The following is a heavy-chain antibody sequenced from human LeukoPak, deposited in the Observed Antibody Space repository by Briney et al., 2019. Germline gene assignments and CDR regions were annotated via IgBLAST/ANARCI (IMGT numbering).Heavy chain of an antibody. D-gene: IGHD1-1*01. CDR2: VYYSGSI. Sequence: SETLSLTCTVSGGSMTSYYWSWIRQPPGKGLEWIGYVYYSGSINYNPSLKSRVTISVDTSKNQFSLRLSSVTAADTAAYYCARGNGVNWFDYWGQGTLVTVSS. V-gene: IGHV4-59*01. CDR1: GGSMTSYY. J-gene: IGHJ5*01. CDR3: ARGNGVNWFDY.